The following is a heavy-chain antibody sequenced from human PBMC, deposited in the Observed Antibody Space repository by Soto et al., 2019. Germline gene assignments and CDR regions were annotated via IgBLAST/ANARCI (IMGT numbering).Heavy chain of an antibody. CDR1: GGGFNSYA. D-gene: IGHD2-15*01. V-gene: IGHV1-69*01. Sequence: QVQLVQSGAEVKKPGSSVKVSCKASGGGFNSYAFSWVRQAPGQGLEWMGALIPSFGTANYAQKFQGRVTITADECTITVSRDPRSLTPDHTITYFGARAGDCCGGSCYSFIRDYCGPGTPVTVSS. J-gene: IGHJ4*02. CDR3: ARAGDCCGGSCYSFIRDY. CDR2: LIPSFGTA.